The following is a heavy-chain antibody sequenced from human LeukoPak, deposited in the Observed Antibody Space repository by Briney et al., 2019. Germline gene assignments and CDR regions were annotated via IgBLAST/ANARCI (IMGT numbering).Heavy chain of an antibody. CDR3: ARDSVWYDSSNGMGV. Sequence: GGSLRLSCAASGFTFSSYEMNWVRQAPGKGLEWVSYISSSGSTIYYADSVKGRFTISRDNAKNSLYLQMNSLRAEDTAVYYCARDSVWYDSSNGMGVWGQGTTVTVSS. J-gene: IGHJ6*02. CDR1: GFTFSSYE. D-gene: IGHD3-22*01. CDR2: ISSSGSTI. V-gene: IGHV3-48*03.